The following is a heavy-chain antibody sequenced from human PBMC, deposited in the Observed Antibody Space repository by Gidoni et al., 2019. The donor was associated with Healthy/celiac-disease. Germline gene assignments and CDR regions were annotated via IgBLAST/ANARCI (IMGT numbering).Heavy chain of an antibody. CDR3: ASNSNQPRFYYYYMDV. CDR1: GYTFTSYA. D-gene: IGHD4-4*01. V-gene: IGHV1-3*01. Sequence: QVQLVQSGAEVKKPGASVKVSCKASGYTFTSYAMHWVRQAPGQRLEWMGWINAGNGNTKYSQKFQGRVTITRDTSASTAYMELSSLRSEDTAVYYCASNSNQPRFYYYYMDVWGKGTTVTVSS. J-gene: IGHJ6*03. CDR2: INAGNGNT.